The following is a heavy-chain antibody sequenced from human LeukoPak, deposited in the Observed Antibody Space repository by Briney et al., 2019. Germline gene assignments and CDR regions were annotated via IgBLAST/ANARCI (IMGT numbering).Heavy chain of an antibody. D-gene: IGHD4-17*01. CDR2: ISSEGSST. J-gene: IGHJ3*02. CDR3: ARGQYGDYAFDI. Sequence: GGSLRLSCAASGFTFSSYWMHWVRQPPGKGLVWVSRISSEGSSTNYVDSVKGRFTISRDNAKNTLYLQMNSLRAEDTAVYYCARGQYGDYAFDIWGQGTMVTVSS. CDR1: GFTFSSYW. V-gene: IGHV3-74*01.